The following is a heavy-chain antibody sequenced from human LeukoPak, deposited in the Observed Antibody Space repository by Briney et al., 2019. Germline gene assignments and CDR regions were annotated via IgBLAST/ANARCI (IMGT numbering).Heavy chain of an antibody. CDR3: ARVKDSSGPLGY. D-gene: IGHD3-22*01. Sequence: GGSLRLSCAASGFTFSSYGMHWVRQAPGKGLEWVAFIRYDGSNKYYADSVKGRFTISRDNSKNTLYLQMNSLRAEDTAVYYCARVKDSSGPLGYWGQGTLVTVSS. J-gene: IGHJ4*02. CDR1: GFTFSSYG. CDR2: IRYDGSNK. V-gene: IGHV3-30*02.